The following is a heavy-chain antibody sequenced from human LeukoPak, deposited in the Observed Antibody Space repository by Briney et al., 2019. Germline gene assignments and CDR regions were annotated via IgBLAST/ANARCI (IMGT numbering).Heavy chain of an antibody. V-gene: IGHV4-34*11. CDR3: ARAGNTWFDP. J-gene: IGHJ5*02. Sequence: SETLSLTCAVYGGSFSGYYWSWIRQPPGKGLEWIGYIYYSGSASYNPSLKSRATLSIDTSKNQFSLNLTSVTAADTAFYYCARAGNTWFDPWGQGTLVTVSS. CDR1: GGSFSGYY. CDR2: IYYSGSA.